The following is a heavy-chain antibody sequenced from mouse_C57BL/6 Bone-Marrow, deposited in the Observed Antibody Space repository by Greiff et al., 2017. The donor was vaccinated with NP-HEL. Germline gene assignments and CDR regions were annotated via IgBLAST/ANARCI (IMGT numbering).Heavy chain of an antibody. V-gene: IGHV1-81*01. J-gene: IGHJ3*01. Sequence: VQLQQSGAELARPGASVKLSCKASGYTFTSYGISWVKQRTGQGLEWIGEIYPRSGNTNYNEKFKGKATLTADKSSSTAYMELRSLTSEDSAVYFCARECYYGNYVVFAYWDQGTLVTVSA. CDR1: GYTFTSYG. CDR3: ARECYYGNYVVFAY. D-gene: IGHD2-1*01. CDR2: IYPRSGNT.